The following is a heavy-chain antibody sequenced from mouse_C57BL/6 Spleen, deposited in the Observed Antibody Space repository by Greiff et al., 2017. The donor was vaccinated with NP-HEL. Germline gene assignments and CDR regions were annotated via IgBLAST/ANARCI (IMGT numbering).Heavy chain of an antibody. CDR3: ARSSYDAFDFDV. V-gene: IGHV1-42*01. CDR1: GYSFTGYY. J-gene: IGHJ1*03. D-gene: IGHD2-3*01. Sequence: VQLQQSGPELVKPGASVKISCKASGYSFTGYYMNWVKQSPEKSLEWIGEINPSTGGTTYNQKFKAKATLTVDKSSSTAYMQLKSLTSEDSAVYYCARSSYDAFDFDVWGTGTTVTVSS. CDR2: INPSTGGT.